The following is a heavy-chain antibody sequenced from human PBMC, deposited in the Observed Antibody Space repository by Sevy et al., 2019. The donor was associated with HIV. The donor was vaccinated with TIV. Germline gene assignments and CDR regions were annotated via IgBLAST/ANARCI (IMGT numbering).Heavy chain of an antibody. D-gene: IGHD3-3*01. CDR2: IYPGDSDT. Sequence: GESLKISCKGSGYSFTSYWIGWVRQMPGKGLEWMGIIYPGDSDTRYSPSFQGQVTISADKSISTAYLQWSSLKASDNAMCYGAGDPRDDFWSGYYKGVKYYYGMDVWGQGTTVTVSS. CDR3: AGDPRDDFWSGYYKGVKYYYGMDV. V-gene: IGHV5-51*01. J-gene: IGHJ6*02. CDR1: GYSFTSYW.